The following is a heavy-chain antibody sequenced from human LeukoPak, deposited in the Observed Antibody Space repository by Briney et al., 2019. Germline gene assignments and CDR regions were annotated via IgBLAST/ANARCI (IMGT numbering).Heavy chain of an antibody. CDR1: GFTFDDYA. J-gene: IGHJ4*02. Sequence: GGSLRLSCAASGFTFDDYAMHWVRQAPGKGLEWVSGISWNSGSIGYADSVKGRFTISRDNAKNSLYLQMNSLRAEDMALYYCAKGRGIAVAAYVDYWGQGTLVTVSS. CDR3: AKGRGIAVAAYVDY. V-gene: IGHV3-9*03. CDR2: ISWNSGSI. D-gene: IGHD6-19*01.